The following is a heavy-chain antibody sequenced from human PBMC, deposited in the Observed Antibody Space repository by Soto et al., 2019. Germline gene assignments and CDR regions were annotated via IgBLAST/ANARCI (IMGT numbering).Heavy chain of an antibody. J-gene: IGHJ4*02. CDR3: ARARGSPYYFDY. CDR2: IYYSGST. CDR1: GGSISSYY. D-gene: IGHD1-26*01. Sequence: SETLSLTCTVSGGSISSYYWSWIRQPPGKGLEWIGYIYYSGSTNYNPSLKSRVTISVDTSKNQFSLKLSSVTAADTAVYYCARARGSPYYFDYWSQGTLVPVSS. V-gene: IGHV4-59*01.